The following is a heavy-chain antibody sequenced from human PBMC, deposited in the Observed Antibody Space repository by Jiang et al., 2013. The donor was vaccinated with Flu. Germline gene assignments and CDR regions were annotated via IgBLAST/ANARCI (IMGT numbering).Heavy chain of an antibody. CDR1: GGSISSGGYY. CDR2: IYYSGST. J-gene: IGHJ5*02. CDR3: ARESSSVGYCGGDCYPSSNWFDP. Sequence: GLVKPSQTLSLTCTVSGGSISSGGYYWSWIRQHPGKGLEWIGYIYYSGSTYYNPSLKSRVTISVDTSKNQFSLKLSSVTAADTAVYYCARESSSVGYCGGDCYPSSNWFDPWGQGTLVTVSS. D-gene: IGHD2-21*02. V-gene: IGHV4-31*03.